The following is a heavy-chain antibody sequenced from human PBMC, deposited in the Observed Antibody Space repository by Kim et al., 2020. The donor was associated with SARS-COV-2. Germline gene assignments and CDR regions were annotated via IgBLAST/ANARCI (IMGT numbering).Heavy chain of an antibody. CDR2: ISRDGSST. J-gene: IGHJ6*03. CDR1: GFSFSTYW. D-gene: IGHD2-2*01. Sequence: GGSLRLSCAASGFSFSTYWMYSVRQAPGKGLVWVSRISRDGSSTNYADSVKGRFTISRDNANNTLYLQMNSLRAEDTAVYYCARPSSTTCPCYYMDVWGKGTTVTVSS. CDR3: ARPSSTTCPCYYMDV. V-gene: IGHV3-74*01.